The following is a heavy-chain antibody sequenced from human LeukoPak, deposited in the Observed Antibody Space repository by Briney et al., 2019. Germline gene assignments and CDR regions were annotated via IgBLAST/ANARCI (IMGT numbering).Heavy chain of an antibody. J-gene: IGHJ5*02. Sequence: PGGSLRLSCAASGFTFSGYAMNWARQAPGKGLEWVANIRPDGSGEYYVASVKGRFTISRDNAKNSLFLQMNSLRVEDTAVYYCARMRQPSWGQGTLVTVSS. D-gene: IGHD1-1*01. V-gene: IGHV3-7*01. CDR1: GFTFSGYA. CDR2: IRPDGSGE. CDR3: ARMRQPS.